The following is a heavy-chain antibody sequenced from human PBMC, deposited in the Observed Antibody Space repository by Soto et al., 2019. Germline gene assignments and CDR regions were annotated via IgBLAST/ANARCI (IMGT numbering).Heavy chain of an antibody. V-gene: IGHV3-7*03. CDR3: AKDIRKHYDFWSGYPYYYYGMDV. J-gene: IGHJ6*02. CDR2: IKEDGNEK. CDR1: GFTFSSCW. Sequence: GGSLRLSCAASGFTFSSCWMTWVRQATGKGLEWVANIKEDGNEKYYADSVKGRFTISRDNAKNSLYLQMNSLRAEDTALYYCAKDIRKHYDFWSGYPYYYYGMDVWGQGTTVTVSS. D-gene: IGHD3-3*01.